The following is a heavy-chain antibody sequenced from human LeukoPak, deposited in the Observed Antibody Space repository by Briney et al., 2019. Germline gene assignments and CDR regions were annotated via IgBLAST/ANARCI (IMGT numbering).Heavy chain of an antibody. CDR3: ARRGYYYGSGGYNG. CDR1: GGSFSGYY. CDR2: INHSGST. V-gene: IGHV4-34*01. J-gene: IGHJ4*02. Sequence: SETLSLTCAVYGGSFSGYYWSWIRQPPGKGLEWIGEINHSGSTNYNPSLKSRVTISVDTSKNQFSLKLSSVTAADTAVYYCARRGYYYGSGGYNGWGQGTLVTVSS. D-gene: IGHD3-10*01.